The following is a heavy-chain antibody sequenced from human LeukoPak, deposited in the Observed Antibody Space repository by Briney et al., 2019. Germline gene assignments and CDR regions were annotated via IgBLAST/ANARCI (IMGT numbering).Heavy chain of an antibody. CDR1: GFTFSSYE. D-gene: IGHD3-10*02. Sequence: GGSLRLSCAACGFTFSSYEMKWVRQAPGKGLEWVSYIRSSGSTIYYADSVKGRFTISRDNAKNSLYVQMNSLRAEDTAVYYCAELGITMIGGVWGKGPTVNISS. J-gene: IGHJ6*04. CDR2: IRSSGSTI. V-gene: IGHV3-48*03. CDR3: AELGITMIGGV.